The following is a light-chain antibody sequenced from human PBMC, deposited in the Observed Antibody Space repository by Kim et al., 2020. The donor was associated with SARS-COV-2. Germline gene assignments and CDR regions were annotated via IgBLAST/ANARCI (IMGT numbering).Light chain of an antibody. CDR1: SSDVGGYNY. J-gene: IGLJ2*01. Sequence: PGQSITISCTGTSSDVGGYNYVSWYQQHPGKAPKLMIYDLSNRPSGVSNRFSGSKSGNTASLTISGLQAEDEADYYCSSYTSSSTVFGGGTQLTVL. V-gene: IGLV2-14*03. CDR2: DLS. CDR3: SSYTSSSTV.